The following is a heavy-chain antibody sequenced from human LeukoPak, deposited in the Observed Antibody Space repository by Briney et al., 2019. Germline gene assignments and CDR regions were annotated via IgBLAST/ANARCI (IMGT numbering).Heavy chain of an antibody. J-gene: IGHJ4*02. CDR1: GFTFSSAA. D-gene: IGHD2-2*02. CDR2: INSDGSST. Sequence: GGSLSLSCAASGFTFSSAAMTWVRQAPGKGLVWVSRINSDGSSTSYADSVKGRFTISRDNAKNTLYLQMNSLRAEDTAVYYCASLCSSTSCYSQSYWGQGTLVTVSS. V-gene: IGHV3-74*01. CDR3: ASLCSSTSCYSQSY.